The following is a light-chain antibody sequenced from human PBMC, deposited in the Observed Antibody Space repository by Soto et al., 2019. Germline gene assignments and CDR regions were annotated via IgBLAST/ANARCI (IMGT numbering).Light chain of an antibody. CDR1: RSDVGAYDS. CDR3: SSYTSSYTLV. CDR2: DVN. Sequence: QSALTQPASLSGSPGQSITSSCTGTRSDVGAYDSVSWYQQHPGKAPKLMIYDVNNRPSGVSNRFSGSKSGNTASLTISGLQPEDEADYYCSSYTSSYTLVFGGGTQLTVL. J-gene: IGLJ2*01. V-gene: IGLV2-14*01.